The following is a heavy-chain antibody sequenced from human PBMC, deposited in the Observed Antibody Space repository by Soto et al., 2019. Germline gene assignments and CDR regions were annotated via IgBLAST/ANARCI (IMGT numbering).Heavy chain of an antibody. J-gene: IGHJ4*02. CDR2: ISPYSGNT. Sequence: ASVKVSCKASGYTFTRYTMNWVRQAPGQRLEWMGWISPYSGNTHYAQKFHDRVILTTDTSTTTAYMDLRNLTSDDSAFYYCARNTPFFESSGSADYWGQGTLVTVSS. CDR1: GYTFTRYT. V-gene: IGHV1-18*01. CDR3: ARNTPFFESSGSADY. D-gene: IGHD3-22*01.